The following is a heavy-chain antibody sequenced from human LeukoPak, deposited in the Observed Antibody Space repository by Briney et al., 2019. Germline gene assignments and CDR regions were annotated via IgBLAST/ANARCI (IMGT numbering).Heavy chain of an antibody. D-gene: IGHD3-10*01. Sequence: SETLSLTCTVSGGSIRTTSYYWGWIRQSPGRGLEWIGSVYFSGSTYYNPSLKSRVSISVDTSKNQFFLKLSSVTAADTAVYYCARGGSYWDIWGQGTLVTVSS. J-gene: IGHJ4*02. CDR3: ARGGSYWDI. CDR1: GGSIRTTSYY. CDR2: VYFSGST. V-gene: IGHV4-39*07.